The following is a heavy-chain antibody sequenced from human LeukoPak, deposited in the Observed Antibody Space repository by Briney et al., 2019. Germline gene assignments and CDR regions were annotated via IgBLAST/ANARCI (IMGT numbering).Heavy chain of an antibody. CDR2: ISWNSGSI. J-gene: IGHJ4*02. CDR1: RFTFDDYA. CDR3: AKAYSSSWYGAFDY. V-gene: IGHV3-9*01. Sequence: GRSLRLSCAASRFTFDDYAMHWVRQAPGKGLEWVSGISWNSGSIGYADSVKGRFTISRDNAKNSLYLQMNSLRAEDTALYYCAKAYSSSWYGAFDYWGQGTLVTVSS. D-gene: IGHD6-13*01.